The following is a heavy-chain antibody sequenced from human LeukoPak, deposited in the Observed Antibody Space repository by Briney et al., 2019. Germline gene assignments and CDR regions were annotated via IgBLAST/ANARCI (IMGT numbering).Heavy chain of an antibody. J-gene: IGHJ4*02. Sequence: KPGGSLRLSCAASGFIFSSYSMNWVRQAPGGGLECVSSINSSSSYIFYADSVKGRFTISRDNAKNSLYLQMNSLRAEDTAVYYCARPMTTVTTFSKFDYWGQGTLVTVSS. CDR1: GFIFSSYS. V-gene: IGHV3-21*04. D-gene: IGHD4-17*01. CDR2: INSSSSYI. CDR3: ARPMTTVTTFSKFDY.